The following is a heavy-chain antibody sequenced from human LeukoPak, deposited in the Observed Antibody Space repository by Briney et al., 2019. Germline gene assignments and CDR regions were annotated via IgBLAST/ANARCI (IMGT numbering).Heavy chain of an antibody. J-gene: IGHJ6*03. CDR3: AREGDKIFESFGYYYYYYMDV. V-gene: IGHV3-21*01. D-gene: IGHD3-3*01. Sequence: GGSLRLSCAASGFTFSSYSMNWVRQAPGKGLEWVSSISSSSSYIYYADSVKGRFTISRDNAKNSLYLQMNSLRAEDTAVYYCAREGDKIFESFGYYYYYYMDVWGKGTTVTVSS. CDR1: GFTFSSYS. CDR2: ISSSSSYI.